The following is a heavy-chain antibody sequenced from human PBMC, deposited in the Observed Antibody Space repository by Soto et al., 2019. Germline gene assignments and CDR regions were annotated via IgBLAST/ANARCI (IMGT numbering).Heavy chain of an antibody. CDR3: ARHQDYGDLRNYYYYYGMDV. D-gene: IGHD4-17*01. J-gene: IGHJ6*02. CDR1: GGTFSSYA. Sequence: SVKVSCKASGGTFSSYAISWVRQAPGQGLEWMGGIIPIFGTANYAQKFQGRVTITADESTSTAYMELSSLRSEDTAVYYCARHQDYGDLRNYYYYYGMDVWGQGTTVTVSS. V-gene: IGHV1-69*13. CDR2: IIPIFGTA.